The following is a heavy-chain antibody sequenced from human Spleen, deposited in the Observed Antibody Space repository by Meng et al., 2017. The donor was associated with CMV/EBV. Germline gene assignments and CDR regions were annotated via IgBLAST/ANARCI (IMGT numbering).Heavy chain of an antibody. CDR2: ISYDGSNK. CDR1: GFTFSTYA. Sequence: GESLKISCAASGFTFSTYAMDWVRQAPGKGLEWVAVISYDGSNKYYGDFVKGRFTISRDNSKNTLYLQMNSLRAEDTAVYYCAKDKIEGVGDYWGQGTLVTVSS. V-gene: IGHV3-30*04. J-gene: IGHJ4*02. CDR3: AKDKIEGVGDY. D-gene: IGHD3-22*01.